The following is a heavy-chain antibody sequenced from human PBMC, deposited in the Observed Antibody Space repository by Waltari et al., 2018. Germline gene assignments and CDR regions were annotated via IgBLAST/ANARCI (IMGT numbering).Heavy chain of an antibody. J-gene: IGHJ3*02. CDR2: IIPICGTA. CDR3: ARGGGGTSDAFDI. CDR1: GGTFSSYA. Sequence: QVQLVQSGAEVKKPGSSVKVSCKASGGTFSSYAISWVRQAPGQGLEWMGGIIPICGTANYSQKFQGRVTITTDESTSTAYIELSSLRSEDTAVYYCARGGGGTSDAFDIWGQGTMVTVSS. V-gene: IGHV1-69*05. D-gene: IGHD1-1*01.